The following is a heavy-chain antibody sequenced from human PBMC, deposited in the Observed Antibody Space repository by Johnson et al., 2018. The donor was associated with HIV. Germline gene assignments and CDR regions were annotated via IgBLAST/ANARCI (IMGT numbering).Heavy chain of an antibody. Sequence: VQLVESGGGVVRPGGSLRLSCVASKFTFDNYGMNWVRQAPGKGLEWVSGINWNGGSTDYADSVKGRFTISSDNAKTSMYLQMNTLNAEDTAVYYCASSTVMMTDDAFDIWGQGTVVTVSS. CDR2: INWNGGST. J-gene: IGHJ3*02. CDR3: ASSTVMMTDDAFDI. D-gene: IGHD4-11*01. V-gene: IGHV3-20*04. CDR1: KFTFDNYG.